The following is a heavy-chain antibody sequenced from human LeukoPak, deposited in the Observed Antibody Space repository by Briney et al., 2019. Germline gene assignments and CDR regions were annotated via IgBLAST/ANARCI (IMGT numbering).Heavy chain of an antibody. CDR1: GFTFSSYA. J-gene: IGHJ4*02. V-gene: IGHV3-23*01. CDR2: ISGSGDNT. CDR3: AKGGKWDVTPFDY. Sequence: GGSLRLSCAASGFTFSSYAMSWVRQVPGKGLEWVSVISGSGDNTYYADSVKGRFTISRDNSKNMLYLQMNSLRAEDTAVYYCAKGGKWDVTPFDYWGQGTLVTVSS. D-gene: IGHD1-26*01.